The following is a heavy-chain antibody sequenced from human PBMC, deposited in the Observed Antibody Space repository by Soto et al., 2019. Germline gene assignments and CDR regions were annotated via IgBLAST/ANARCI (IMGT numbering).Heavy chain of an antibody. CDR1: GYTFTGYY. CDR3: ARGVGAPNAKYYYYGMDA. V-gene: IGHV1-2*02. D-gene: IGHD1-26*01. Sequence: ASVKVSCKASGYTFTGYYIHWVRQAPGQGLEWMGWINPNSGGTNYAQKFQGRVTMTRDTSISTAYMELSRLRSDDTAVYYCARGVGAPNAKYYYYGMDAWGKGTTVT. CDR2: INPNSGGT. J-gene: IGHJ6*04.